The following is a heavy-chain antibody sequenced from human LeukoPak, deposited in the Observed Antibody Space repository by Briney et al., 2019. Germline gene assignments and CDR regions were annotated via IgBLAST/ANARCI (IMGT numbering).Heavy chain of an antibody. Sequence: GGSLRLSCAASGFTFSDYYMSWIRQAPGKGLEWVSYISSSGSTIYYADSVKGRFTISRDNAKNSLYLQMNSLRAEDTAVYYCAREVNYYDSSGNGMDVWGQGTTVTVSS. D-gene: IGHD3-22*01. CDR3: AREVNYYDSSGNGMDV. CDR2: ISSSGSTI. V-gene: IGHV3-11*04. J-gene: IGHJ6*02. CDR1: GFTFSDYY.